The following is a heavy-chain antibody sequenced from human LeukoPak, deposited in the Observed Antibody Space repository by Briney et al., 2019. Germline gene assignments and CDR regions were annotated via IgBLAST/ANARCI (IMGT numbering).Heavy chain of an antibody. CDR1: GGSFSCYY. CDR3: AGGKRGPRYDILDY. CDR2: INHSGST. V-gene: IGHV4-34*01. D-gene: IGHD3-9*01. J-gene: IGHJ4*02. Sequence: SETLSLTCAVYGGSFSCYYWSWIRQPPGKGLEWIGEINHSGSTNYNPSLKSRVTISVDTSKNQFFLKLSSVTAADTAVYYCAGGKRGPRYDILDYWGQGTLVTVPS.